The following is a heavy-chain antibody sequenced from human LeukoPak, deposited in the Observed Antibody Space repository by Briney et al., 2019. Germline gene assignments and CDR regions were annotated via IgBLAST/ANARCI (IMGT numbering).Heavy chain of an antibody. CDR2: IYSGGST. CDR1: GFTVSSNY. CDR3: ARELASGD. J-gene: IGHJ4*02. V-gene: IGHV3-66*01. Sequence: GGSLRLSCAASGFTVSSNYMSWVRQAPGKGLEWLSVIYSGGSTYYADSVKGRFTISRDSAKNTLYLQMNSLRAEDTAVYYCARELASGDWGQGTLVTVSS. D-gene: IGHD6-13*01.